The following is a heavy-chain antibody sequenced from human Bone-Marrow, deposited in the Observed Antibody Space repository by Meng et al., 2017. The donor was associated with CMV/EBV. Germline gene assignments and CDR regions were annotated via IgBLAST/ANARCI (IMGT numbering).Heavy chain of an antibody. Sequence: ASVKVSCKASGYTFTGYNMHWVRQAPGQGLEWMGIINPSGGSTSYAQKFQGRVTMTRDTSTSTVYMELSSLRSEDTAVYYCAREWELDAFDIWGQGTMVTVSS. D-gene: IGHD1-26*01. V-gene: IGHV1-46*01. CDR3: AREWELDAFDI. CDR2: INPSGGST. CDR1: GYTFTGYN. J-gene: IGHJ3*02.